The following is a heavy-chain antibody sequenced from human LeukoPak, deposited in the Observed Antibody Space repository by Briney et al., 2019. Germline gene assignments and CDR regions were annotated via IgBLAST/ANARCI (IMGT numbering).Heavy chain of an antibody. Sequence: SETLSLTCTVSGGSISSYYWSWIRQPPGKGLEWIGEINHSGSTNYNPSLKSRVTISVDTSKNQFSLKLSSVTAADAAVYYCARGSTMIVVVRGYYFDYWGQGTLVTVSS. J-gene: IGHJ4*02. CDR3: ARGSTMIVVVRGYYFDY. CDR1: GGSISSYY. V-gene: IGHV4-34*01. D-gene: IGHD3-22*01. CDR2: INHSGST.